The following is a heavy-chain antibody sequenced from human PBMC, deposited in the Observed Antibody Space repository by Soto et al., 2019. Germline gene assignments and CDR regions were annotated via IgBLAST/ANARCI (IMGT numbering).Heavy chain of an antibody. Sequence: SETLSLTCTVSGGSISRGGYYWSWIRQHPGKVLEWIGYIYYSGSTYYNPSLKSRVTISVDTSKNQFSLKLSTVTAADTAVYYCARDVATRYYFDYWGQGTRVTVAS. V-gene: IGHV4-31*03. D-gene: IGHD5-12*01. CDR1: GGSISRGGYY. CDR2: IYYSGST. CDR3: ARDVATRYYFDY. J-gene: IGHJ4*02.